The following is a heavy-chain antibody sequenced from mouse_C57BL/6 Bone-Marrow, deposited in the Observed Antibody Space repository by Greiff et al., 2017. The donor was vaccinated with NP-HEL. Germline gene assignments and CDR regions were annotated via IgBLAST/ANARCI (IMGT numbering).Heavy chain of an antibody. J-gene: IGHJ1*03. Sequence: VQLQQSGAELARPGASVKLSCTASGYTFTSYGISWVKQRTGQGLEWIGEIYPRSGNTYYNEKFKGKATLTADKSSSTAYMELRSLTSEDSALYFCARSGDGFLYWYVDVWGTGTTVTVSS. CDR3: ARSGDGFLYWYVDV. CDR1: GYTFTSYG. V-gene: IGHV1-81*01. CDR2: IYPRSGNT. D-gene: IGHD2-3*01.